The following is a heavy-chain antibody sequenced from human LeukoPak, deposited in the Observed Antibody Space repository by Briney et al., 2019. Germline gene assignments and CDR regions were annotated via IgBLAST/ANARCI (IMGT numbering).Heavy chain of an antibody. CDR3: ASSSGWFLGYFDY. Sequence: SETLSLTCAVYGGSFSGYYWSWIRQPPGKGLDWIGEINHSGSTNYNPSLKSRVTISVDTSKNQFSLKLSSVTAADTAVYYCASSSGWFLGYFDYWGQGTLVTVSS. D-gene: IGHD6-19*01. CDR2: INHSGST. J-gene: IGHJ4*02. V-gene: IGHV4-34*01. CDR1: GGSFSGYY.